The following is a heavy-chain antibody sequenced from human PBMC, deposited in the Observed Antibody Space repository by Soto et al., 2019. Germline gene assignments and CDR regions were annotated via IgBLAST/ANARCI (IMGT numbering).Heavy chain of an antibody. CDR2: ITDSGAST. CDR3: AKVGSYCTSTSCPANFDY. CDR1: GFTFSSYA. V-gene: IGHV3-23*01. Sequence: PGGSLRLSCAASGFTFSSYAMSWVRQAPGKGLEWVSVITDSGASTFYADSVKGRFTISRDNSKNTLYLQMNSLRAEDTAIFYCAKVGSYCTSTSCPANFDYWGQGTLVTVSS. J-gene: IGHJ4*02. D-gene: IGHD2-2*01.